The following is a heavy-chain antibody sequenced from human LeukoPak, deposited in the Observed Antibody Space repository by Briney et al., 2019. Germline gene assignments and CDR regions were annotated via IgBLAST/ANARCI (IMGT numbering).Heavy chain of an antibody. CDR3: TTDTRIVGATGFDY. CDR2: ISSSSSYI. Sequence: GGSLRLSCAASGFTFSSYSMNWVRQAPGKGLEWVSSISSSSSYIYYADSVKGRFTISRDNAKNSLYLQMNSLRAEDTAVYYCTTDTRIVGATGFDYWGQGTLVTVSS. J-gene: IGHJ4*02. D-gene: IGHD1-26*01. V-gene: IGHV3-21*01. CDR1: GFTFSSYS.